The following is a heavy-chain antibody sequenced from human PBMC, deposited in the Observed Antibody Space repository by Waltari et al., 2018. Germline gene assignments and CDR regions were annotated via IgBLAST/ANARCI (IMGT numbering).Heavy chain of an antibody. J-gene: IGHJ4*02. V-gene: IGHV1-2*06. Sequence: QVQLVQSGAEVKKPGASVKVSCKASGYTFTVYYIHWVRQAPGQGLEWRGRINPSSGGTNYAQKFQGRVTMTRDTSISTAYMELSRLRSDDTAMYYCARTPLGYCSGGSCYPFDYWGQGTLVTVSS. CDR2: INPSSGGT. CDR1: GYTFTVYY. CDR3: ARTPLGYCSGGSCYPFDY. D-gene: IGHD2-15*01.